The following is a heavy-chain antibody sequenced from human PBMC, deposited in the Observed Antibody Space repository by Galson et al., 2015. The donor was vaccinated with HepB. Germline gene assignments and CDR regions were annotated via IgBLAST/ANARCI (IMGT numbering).Heavy chain of an antibody. CDR2: IYSGGST. CDR3: AREQYCSSTSCHHDAFDI. V-gene: IGHV3-66*01. CDR1: GFTVSSNY. J-gene: IGHJ3*02. Sequence: SLRLSCAASGFTVSSNYMSWVRQAPGKGLEWVSVIYSGGSTYYADSVKGRFTISRDNSKNTLYLQMNSLRAEDTAVYYCAREQYCSSTSCHHDAFDIWGQGTMVTVSS. D-gene: IGHD2-2*01.